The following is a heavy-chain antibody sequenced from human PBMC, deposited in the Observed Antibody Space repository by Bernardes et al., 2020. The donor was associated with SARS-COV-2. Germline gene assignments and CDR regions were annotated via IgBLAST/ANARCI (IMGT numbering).Heavy chain of an antibody. CDR2: ISPSTNTI. CDR1: GFTFVNYG. J-gene: IGHJ4*02. Sequence: GGSLRLSCVVSGFTFVNYGFNWVRQTPEKGLEWLSYISPSTNTIFYADSVKGRFTISRDNAKNSLFLQMNSLKVEDSGIYFCAREEVEPPAFRSMAYWGQGSLVTGSS. D-gene: IGHD3-10*01. CDR3: AREEVEPPAFRSMAY. V-gene: IGHV3-48*04.